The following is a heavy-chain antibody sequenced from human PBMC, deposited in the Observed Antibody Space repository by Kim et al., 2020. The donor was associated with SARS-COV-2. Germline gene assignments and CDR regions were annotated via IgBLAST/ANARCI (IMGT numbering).Heavy chain of an antibody. CDR1: GFTFSSYS. J-gene: IGHJ4*02. V-gene: IGHV3-21*01. CDR2: ISSSGSST. D-gene: IGHD2-2*01. Sequence: GGSLRLSCAASGFTFSSYSMNWVRQTPGKGLEWVSSISSSGSSTYYADSVKGRFTISRDNARNSLFLQMNSLRAEDTAVYYCARDGGDRTNCYWYYWGQGTLVTVSS. CDR3: ARDGGDRTNCYWYY.